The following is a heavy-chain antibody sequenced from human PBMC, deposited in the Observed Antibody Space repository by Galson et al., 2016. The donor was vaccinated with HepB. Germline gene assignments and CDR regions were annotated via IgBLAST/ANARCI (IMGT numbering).Heavy chain of an antibody. CDR1: GFTFSDYG. J-gene: IGHJ4*02. V-gene: IGHV3-30*18. Sequence: SLRLSCAASGFTFSDYGIHWVRQAPGKGLEWVAVLSFDGINKYYADSVKGRFTISRDNYKNTVYLQMNSLMAEDTAVYYGAKDAYTWRWLLTFFPDYWGQGTLVTVSS. CDR2: LSFDGINK. D-gene: IGHD5-24*01. CDR3: AKDAYTWRWLLTFFPDY.